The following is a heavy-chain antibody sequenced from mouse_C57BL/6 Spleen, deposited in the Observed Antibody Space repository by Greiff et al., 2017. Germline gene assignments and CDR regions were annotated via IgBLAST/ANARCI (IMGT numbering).Heavy chain of an antibody. CDR1: GYTFTDYN. J-gene: IGHJ2*01. CDR3: ARPDYGSSPPYFGY. V-gene: IGHV1-22*01. Sequence: EVQLQQSGPELVKPGASVKMSCKASGYTFTDYNMHWVKQSHGKSLEWIGYINPNNGGTSYNQKFKGKATLTVNKSSSTAYMERRSLTSEDSAVYYCARPDYGSSPPYFGYWGQGTTLTVSS. D-gene: IGHD1-1*01. CDR2: INPNNGGT.